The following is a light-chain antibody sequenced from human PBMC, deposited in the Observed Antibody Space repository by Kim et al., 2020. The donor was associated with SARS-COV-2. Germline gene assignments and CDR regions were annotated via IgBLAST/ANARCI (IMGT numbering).Light chain of an antibody. CDR1: QSVTTN. CDR2: GAY. CDR3: QQYSDWWT. Sequence: SVSPGDRATLSCRASQSVTTNLAWYQQKPGQAPRLLIYGAYIRATGTPDRFSGSGSGTEFTLTISSLHSEDFAVYYCQQYSDWWTFGQGTKVDIK. V-gene: IGKV3-15*01. J-gene: IGKJ1*01.